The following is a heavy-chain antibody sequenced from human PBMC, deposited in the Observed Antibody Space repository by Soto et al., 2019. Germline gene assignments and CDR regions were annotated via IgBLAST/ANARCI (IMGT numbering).Heavy chain of an antibody. V-gene: IGHV5-51*01. D-gene: IGHD6-19*01. CDR1: GYSFTSYW. CDR3: ARFVAVAGTSYYYYGMDV. CDR2: IYPGDSDT. J-gene: IGHJ6*02. Sequence: GESLKISCKGSGYSFTSYWIGWVRQMPGKGLEWMGIIYPGDSDTRYSPSFQGQVTISADKSISTAYLQWSSLKASDTAMYYCARFVAVAGTSYYYYGMDVWGQGTTVTVSS.